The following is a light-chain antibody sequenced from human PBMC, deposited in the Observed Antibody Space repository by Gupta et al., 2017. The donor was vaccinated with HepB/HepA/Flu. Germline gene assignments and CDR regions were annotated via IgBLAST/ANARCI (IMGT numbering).Light chain of an antibody. V-gene: IGLV3-21*04. J-gene: IGLJ2*01. Sequence: SYVLTQPPSVSVAPGTTATITCGENDIGSRSVHWYQQKPGQDPLLVISYTSDRPSGITERFSGSGSGNKATLTISRVEAGDEADDYCQVWDSDGDHLLFGGGTKLTVL. CDR3: QVWDSDGDHLL. CDR1: DIGSRS. CDR2: YTS.